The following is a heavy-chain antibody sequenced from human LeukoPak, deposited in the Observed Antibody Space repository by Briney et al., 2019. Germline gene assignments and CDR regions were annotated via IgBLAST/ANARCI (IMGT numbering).Heavy chain of an antibody. Sequence: GGSLRLSCAAPGFIFDNYAIHWVRQAPGKGLECVSLISGDGGSTFYADSVRGRFTISRDNTRKSLSLQMSSLRSEDTALYYCARESETSGWYDYWGQGTLVTVSS. CDR2: ISGDGGST. J-gene: IGHJ4*02. V-gene: IGHV3-43*02. CDR1: GFIFDNYA. CDR3: ARESETSGWYDY. D-gene: IGHD6-19*01.